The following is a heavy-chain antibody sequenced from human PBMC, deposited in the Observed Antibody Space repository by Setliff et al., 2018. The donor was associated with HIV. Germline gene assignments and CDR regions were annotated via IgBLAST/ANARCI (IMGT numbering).Heavy chain of an antibody. CDR3: ARGPSGRAPAPARAPHYYGLDL. CDR2: IYTRGNT. J-gene: IGHJ6*01. D-gene: IGHD2-2*01. Sequence: SETLSLTCSVSGASITSHNWSWIRQAAGKGLEWIGRIYTRGNTNYNPSLRSRVTMSVDTSKNQFSLKVTSVTAADTAVYYCARGPSGRAPAPARAPHYYGLDLWGPGTTVTVSS. V-gene: IGHV4-4*07. CDR1: GASITSHN.